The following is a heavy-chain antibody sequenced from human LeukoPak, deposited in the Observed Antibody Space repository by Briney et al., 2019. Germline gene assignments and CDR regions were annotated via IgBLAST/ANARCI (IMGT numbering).Heavy chain of an antibody. Sequence: SETLSLTCGVSGGSFTKYYWSWIRQPPGKGLEWIGEINRSGSTNYNPSLKSRVTISVDTSKNQFSLKLTSVTAADTAVYFCAGSGLTTVLYLDWGQGTLVTVSS. CDR2: INRSGST. J-gene: IGHJ4*02. CDR3: AGSGLTTVLYLD. V-gene: IGHV4-34*01. D-gene: IGHD4-11*01. CDR1: GGSFTKYY.